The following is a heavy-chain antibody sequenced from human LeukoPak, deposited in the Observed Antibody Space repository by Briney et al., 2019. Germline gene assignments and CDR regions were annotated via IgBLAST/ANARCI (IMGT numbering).Heavy chain of an antibody. J-gene: IGHJ5*02. Sequence: SETLSLTCTVSGGSISSGSYYWSWIRQPAGKGLEWIGYIYYSGSTNYSPSLKSRVTISVDTSKNQFSLKLNSVTAADTAVYYCARDRGSIAVTSPGWFDPWGQGTLVTVSS. CDR2: IYYSGST. CDR1: GGSISSGSYY. D-gene: IGHD6-19*01. V-gene: IGHV4-61*10. CDR3: ARDRGSIAVTSPGWFDP.